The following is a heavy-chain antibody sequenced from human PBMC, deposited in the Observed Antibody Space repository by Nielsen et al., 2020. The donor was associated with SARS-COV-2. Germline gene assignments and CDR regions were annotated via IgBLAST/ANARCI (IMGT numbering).Heavy chain of an antibody. D-gene: IGHD5-18*01. Sequence: GESLKISCAASGFSFSNYAMNWVRHAPGKGLEWVSAISGRGGNTFYADSVKGRFTISRDNSKSTLYLQMNSLSAEDTAIYYCAKSDGGYSYGYPDYWGQGTPVTVSS. J-gene: IGHJ4*02. CDR3: AKSDGGYSYGYPDY. V-gene: IGHV3-23*01. CDR2: ISGRGGNT. CDR1: GFSFSNYA.